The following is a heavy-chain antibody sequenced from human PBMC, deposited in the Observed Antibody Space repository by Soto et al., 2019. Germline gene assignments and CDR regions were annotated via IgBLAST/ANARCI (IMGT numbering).Heavy chain of an antibody. CDR2: IRKDGNEK. V-gene: IGHV3-7*03. D-gene: IGHD3-9*01. J-gene: IGHJ4*02. Sequence: GGTLRLSGAASELTFNNYWMTWVRQAQGKGLERVAIIRKDGNEKYYVDSVKGRFTISRDNAKNSLYLQMNSLRAEDTAVYYCARHSFETGAPLDYWGQGNRVTVSS. CDR3: ARHSFETGAPLDY. CDR1: ELTFNNYW.